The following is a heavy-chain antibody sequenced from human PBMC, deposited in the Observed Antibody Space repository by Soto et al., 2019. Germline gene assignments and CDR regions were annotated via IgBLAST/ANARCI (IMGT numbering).Heavy chain of an antibody. V-gene: IGHV4-30-4*01. D-gene: IGHD3-22*01. J-gene: IGHJ4*02. CDR2: IYYSGST. CDR1: GGSISSGDYY. CDR3: ARGHYDSSGYYFYYFDY. Sequence: SETLSLTCTVSGGSISSGDYYWSWIRQPPGKGLEWIGYIYYSGSTYYNPSLKSRVTISVDTSKNQFSLKLGSVTAADTAVYYCARGHYDSSGYYFYYFDYWGQGTLVTVSS.